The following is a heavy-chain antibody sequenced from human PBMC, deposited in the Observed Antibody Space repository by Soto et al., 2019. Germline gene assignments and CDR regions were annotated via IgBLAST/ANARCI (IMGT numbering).Heavy chain of an antibody. CDR1: GYSFTSYW. Sequence: PGESLKISCKGSGYSFTSYWISWVRQMPGKGLEWMGRIDPSDSYANYSPSFQGHVTISADKSISTAYLQWSSLKASDTAMYYCARHMLEYSSSIDAFDIWGQGTMVTVSS. CDR3: ARHMLEYSSSIDAFDI. V-gene: IGHV5-10-1*01. D-gene: IGHD6-6*01. J-gene: IGHJ3*02. CDR2: IDPSDSYA.